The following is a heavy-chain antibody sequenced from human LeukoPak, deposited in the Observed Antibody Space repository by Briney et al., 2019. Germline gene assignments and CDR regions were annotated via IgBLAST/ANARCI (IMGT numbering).Heavy chain of an antibody. Sequence: ATVKVSCKASGYTFTSYYMHWVRQAPGQGLEWMGIINPSGGSTSYAQKFQGRVTMTRDTSTCTVYMELSSLRSEDTAVYYCARDLGSIVVVVAATRGPLGYWGQGTLVTVSS. CDR1: GYTFTSYY. V-gene: IGHV1-46*01. CDR3: ARDLGSIVVVVAATRGPLGY. D-gene: IGHD2-15*01. J-gene: IGHJ4*02. CDR2: INPSGGST.